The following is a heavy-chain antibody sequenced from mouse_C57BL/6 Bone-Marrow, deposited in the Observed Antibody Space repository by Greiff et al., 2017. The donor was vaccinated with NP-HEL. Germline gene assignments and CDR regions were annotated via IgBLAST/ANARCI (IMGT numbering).Heavy chain of an antibody. J-gene: IGHJ4*01. V-gene: IGHV5-17*01. Sequence: EVMLVESGGGLVKPGGSLKLSCAASGFTFSDYGMHWVRQAPEKGLEWVAYISSGSSTIYYADTVKGRFTISRDNAKNTLFLQMTSLRSEDTAMYYCARAYDYDWNYAMDYWGQGTSVTVSS. CDR3: ARAYDYDWNYAMDY. CDR1: GFTFSDYG. CDR2: ISSGSSTI. D-gene: IGHD2-4*01.